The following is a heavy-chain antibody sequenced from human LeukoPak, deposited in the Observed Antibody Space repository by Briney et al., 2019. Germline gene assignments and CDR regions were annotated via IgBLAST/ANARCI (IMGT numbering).Heavy chain of an antibody. D-gene: IGHD6-13*01. Sequence: ASVKVSCKASGGTFSSYAISWVRQAPGQGLEWMGGIIPIFGTTNYAQKFQDRVTITADKSTSTAYMELSSLRSEDTAVYYCARVVGLTGYSSSWYSGYYYYMDVWGKGTTVTASS. CDR3: ARVVGLTGYSSSWYSGYYYYMDV. CDR1: GGTFSSYA. CDR2: IIPIFGTT. J-gene: IGHJ6*03. V-gene: IGHV1-69*06.